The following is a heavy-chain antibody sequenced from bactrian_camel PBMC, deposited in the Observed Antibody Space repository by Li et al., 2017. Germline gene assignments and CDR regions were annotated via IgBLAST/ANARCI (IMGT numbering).Heavy chain of an antibody. Sequence: HVQLVESGGDLVQPGGSLRLSCAASGFTFGAYWMSWVRQAPGKGLEWVSLISGDGDMTRYADSVKDRFTISRDNAKNTLYLQLNSLKTEDTAVYYCARGWADFDNWGQGTQVTVS. J-gene: IGHJ6*01. CDR1: GFTFGAYW. V-gene: IGHV3S1*01. CDR3: ARGWADFDN. D-gene: IGHD7*01. CDR2: ISGDGDMT.